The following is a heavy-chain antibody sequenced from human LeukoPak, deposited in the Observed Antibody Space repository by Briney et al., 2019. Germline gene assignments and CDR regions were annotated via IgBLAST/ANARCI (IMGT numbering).Heavy chain of an antibody. CDR3: ASSVDTAMVGVY. CDR2: IYTSGST. V-gene: IGHV4-4*07. CDR1: GGSLSSYY. D-gene: IGHD5-18*01. J-gene: IGHJ4*02. Sequence: SETLSLTCSVSGGSLSSYYWNWIRQPAGKGLEWIGHIYTSGSTNYNPALKSRVSMSLDTSKNQFSLKLSSVTAADPAVYYCASSVDTAMVGVYWGQGTLVTVSS.